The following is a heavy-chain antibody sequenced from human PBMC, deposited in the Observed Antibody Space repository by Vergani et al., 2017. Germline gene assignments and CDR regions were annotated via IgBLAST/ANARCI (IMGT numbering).Heavy chain of an antibody. J-gene: IGHJ6*02. CDR2: ISGSGGST. Sequence: EVQLLESGGDLVQPGGSLRLFCAASGFILNHYAMNWVRQAPGKGLEWVSGISGSGGSTYYAGSVKGRFTISRDSSKNTLYLQMNSLSAGDTAVYYCAKANPRNSGYDYLYYYHAMDVWGQGTTVTVSS. D-gene: IGHD5-12*01. CDR3: AKANPRNSGYDYLYYYHAMDV. CDR1: GFILNHYA. V-gene: IGHV3-23*01.